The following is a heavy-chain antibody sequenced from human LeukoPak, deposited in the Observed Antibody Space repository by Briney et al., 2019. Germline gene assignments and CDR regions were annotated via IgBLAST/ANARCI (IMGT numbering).Heavy chain of an antibody. V-gene: IGHV1-2*02. D-gene: IGHD3-3*01. CDR1: GYTFTSYY. CDR3: ARYARFLEWLPYDY. CDR2: INPNSGGT. Sequence: ASVKVSCKASGYTFTSYYMHWVRQAPGQGLEWMGWINPNSGGTNYAQKFQGRVTMTRDTSISTAYMELSRLRSDDTAVYYCARYARFLEWLPYDYWGQGTLVTVSS. J-gene: IGHJ4*02.